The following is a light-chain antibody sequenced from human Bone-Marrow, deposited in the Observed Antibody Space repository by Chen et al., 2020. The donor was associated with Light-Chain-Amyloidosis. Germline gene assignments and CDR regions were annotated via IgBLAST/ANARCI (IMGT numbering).Light chain of an antibody. V-gene: IGLV3-21*02. Sequence: SYVLTQPSSVTVAPGQKGTIASGGNNIGSTSVHCYQQTPGQAPLLVVYDDSDRPSGIPERLSGSNSGNTATLTISRVEAGDEADYYCQVWDRSSDRPVFGGGTKLTVL. CDR2: DDS. CDR3: QVWDRSSDRPV. J-gene: IGLJ3*02. CDR1: NIGSTS.